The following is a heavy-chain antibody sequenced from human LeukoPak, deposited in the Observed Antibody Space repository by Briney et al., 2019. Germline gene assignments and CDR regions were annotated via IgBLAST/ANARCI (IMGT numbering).Heavy chain of an antibody. Sequence: PGGSLRLSCAASGCTFSSYGMIWVRQAPGKGLEWVTAISGSGGSTDYADSVKGRFTISRDNSKNTLYLQMNSLRAEDTAVYSCAKGGGSSYYYYMDVWGKGTTVTISS. CDR1: GCTFSSYG. CDR3: AKGGGSSYYYYMDV. J-gene: IGHJ6*03. D-gene: IGHD6-13*01. V-gene: IGHV3-23*01. CDR2: ISGSGGST.